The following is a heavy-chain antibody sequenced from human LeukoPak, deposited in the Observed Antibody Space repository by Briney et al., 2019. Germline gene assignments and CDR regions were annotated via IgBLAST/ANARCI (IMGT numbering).Heavy chain of an antibody. D-gene: IGHD5-12*01. V-gene: IGHV4-39*01. J-gene: IGHJ4*02. CDR1: GGSISSSSYY. Sequence: PSETLSLTCTVSGGSISSSSYYWGWIRQPPGKGLEWIGSIYYSGSTYYNPSLKSRVTISVDTSKIQFSLKLSSVTAADTAVYYCARLIVATINFDYWGQGTLVTVSS. CDR3: ARLIVATINFDY. CDR2: IYYSGST.